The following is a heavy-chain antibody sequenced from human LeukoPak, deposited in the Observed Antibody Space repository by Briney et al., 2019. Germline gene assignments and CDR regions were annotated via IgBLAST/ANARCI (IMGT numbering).Heavy chain of an antibody. CDR1: GGSISYYY. CDR3: ARDREAVANWGYDWFDP. D-gene: IGHD7-27*01. J-gene: IGHJ5*02. V-gene: IGHV4-4*07. CDR2: VYSSGSA. Sequence: LETLSLTCTVSGGSISYYYSSWIRQPAGKGLEWFGRVYSSGSANYNPSLKSRVTMSVDTSKNQFFLTLSSVTAADKAVYYCARDREAVANWGYDWFDPWGQGTLVTVSS.